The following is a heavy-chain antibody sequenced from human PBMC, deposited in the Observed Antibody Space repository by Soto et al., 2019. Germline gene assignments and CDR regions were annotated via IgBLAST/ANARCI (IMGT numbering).Heavy chain of an antibody. CDR1: GFSFTSSA. CDR3: AAPSGSYTNDAFDI. V-gene: IGHV1-58*02. J-gene: IGHJ3*02. Sequence: EASVKVCCKASGFSFTSSAMQWVRQDRGQRLEWIGWIVVGSGNTNYAQKFQERVTITRDMSTSTAYMELSSLRSEDTAVYFCAAPSGSYTNDAFDIWGQGTMVTVSS. CDR2: IVVGSGNT. D-gene: IGHD1-26*01.